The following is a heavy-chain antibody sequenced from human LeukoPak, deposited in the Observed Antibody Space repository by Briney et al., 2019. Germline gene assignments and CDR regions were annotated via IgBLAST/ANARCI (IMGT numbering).Heavy chain of an antibody. CDR3: AKDGNLGYSGYDWWDY. V-gene: IGHV3-23*01. Sequence: GGSLRLSCAASGFTFSNAWMSWVRQAPGKGLEWVSAISGSGGNTYYADSVKGRFTISRDNSKNTLYLQMSSLRAEDTAVYYCAKDGNLGYSGYDWWDYWGQGTLVTVSS. CDR1: GFTFSNAW. CDR2: ISGSGGNT. D-gene: IGHD5-12*01. J-gene: IGHJ4*02.